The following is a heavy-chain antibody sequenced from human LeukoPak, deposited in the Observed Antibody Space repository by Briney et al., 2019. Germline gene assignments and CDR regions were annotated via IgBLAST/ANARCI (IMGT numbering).Heavy chain of an antibody. CDR1: AFSLSAYN. CDR3: VRDRGTYRPIDY. Sequence: PGGSLRLSCAASAFSLSAYNMNWVRQAPGKGLEWVSSISYTGTYIYYADSVKGRFAISRDNAQNSLYLQMNSLRAEDTAIYYCVRDRGTYRPIDYWGQGTLVTVSS. CDR2: ISYTGTYI. J-gene: IGHJ4*02. D-gene: IGHD1-26*01. V-gene: IGHV3-21*04.